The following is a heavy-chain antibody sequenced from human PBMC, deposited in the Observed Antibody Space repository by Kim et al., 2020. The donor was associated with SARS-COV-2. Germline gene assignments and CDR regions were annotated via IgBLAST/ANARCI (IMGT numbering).Heavy chain of an antibody. CDR2: SNTNTGNP. J-gene: IGHJ6*01. Sequence: ASVKDSCKASGYTFTSYAKNWVRQTHGQGLEWMGWSNTNTGNPTYAQGFTGRFVFSLATAVRTAYLQISSLTAEDTAVYYCERSSPSCSSTSSYG. CDR1: GYTFTSYA. CDR3: ERSSPSCSSTSSYG. D-gene: IGHD2-2*01. V-gene: IGHV7-4-1*02.